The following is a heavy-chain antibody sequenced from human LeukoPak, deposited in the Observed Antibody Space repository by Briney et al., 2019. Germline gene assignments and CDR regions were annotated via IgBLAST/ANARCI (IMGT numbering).Heavy chain of an antibody. V-gene: IGHV3-21*01. CDR3: ARVIAAAGTGPPDY. Sequence: GGSLRLSCAASGFTFSSYAMSWVRQPPGKGLEWVSSISSSSSYIYYADSVKGRFTISRDNAKNSLYLQMNSLRAEDTAVYYCARVIAAAGTGPPDYWGQGTLVTVSS. CDR2: ISSSSSYI. J-gene: IGHJ4*02. D-gene: IGHD6-13*01. CDR1: GFTFSSYA.